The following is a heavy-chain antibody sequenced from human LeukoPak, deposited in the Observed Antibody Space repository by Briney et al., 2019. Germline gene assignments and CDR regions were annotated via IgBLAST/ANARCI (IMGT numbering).Heavy chain of an antibody. Sequence: KSSETLSLTCAVYGGSFSGYYWSWIRQPPGKGLEWIGEINHSGSTNYNPSLKSRVTISVDTSKNQFSLKLSSVTAADTAVYYRARSSGYYYGPGGFDYWGQGTLVTVSS. CDR3: ARSSGYYYGPGGFDY. J-gene: IGHJ4*02. CDR1: GGSFSGYY. D-gene: IGHD3-22*01. V-gene: IGHV4-34*01. CDR2: INHSGST.